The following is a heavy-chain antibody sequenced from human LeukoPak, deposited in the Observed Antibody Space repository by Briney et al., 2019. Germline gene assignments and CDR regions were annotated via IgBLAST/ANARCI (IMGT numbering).Heavy chain of an antibody. CDR2: IYTSGST. V-gene: IGHV4-4*09. J-gene: IGHJ4*02. D-gene: IGHD3-10*01. Sequence: SETLSLTCTVSGGSISSYYWSWIRQPPGKGLEWIGYIYTSGSTNYNPSLKSRVTISVDTSKNQFSLKLSSVTAADTAVYYCASLALGFVNGGQGTLVTVSS. CDR1: GGSISSYY. CDR3: ASLALGFVN.